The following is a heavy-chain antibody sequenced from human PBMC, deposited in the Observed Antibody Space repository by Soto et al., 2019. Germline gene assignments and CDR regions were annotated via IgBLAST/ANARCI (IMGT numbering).Heavy chain of an antibody. CDR1: GGSIGSRSYY. V-gene: IGHV4-39*02. D-gene: IGHD1-26*01. CDR3: ARDDSGSFPSSKHLNWFDP. J-gene: IGHJ5*02. Sequence: SETLSLTCTVSGGSIGSRSYYWGWIRQPPGKGLEWIGSIYYSGSTYYKSSLKSRITISVDTSKNQFSLKLSSVTAADTAVYYCARDDSGSFPSSKHLNWFDPWGQGTLVTVSS. CDR2: IYYSGST.